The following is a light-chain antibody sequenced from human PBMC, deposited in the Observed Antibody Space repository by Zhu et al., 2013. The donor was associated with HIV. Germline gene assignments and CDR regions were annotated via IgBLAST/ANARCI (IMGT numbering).Light chain of an antibody. CDR2: QVA. CDR1: SSDVGGYNY. Sequence: QSALTQPASVSGSPGQSITISCTGTSSDVGGYNYVSWYQQHPGTAPKLMIYQVANRPSGVSDRFSGSKSGNTASLTISGLQAEDEADYYCSAYTRSASLVFGGGTKLTV. J-gene: IGLJ2*01. V-gene: IGLV2-14*01. CDR3: SAYTRSASLV.